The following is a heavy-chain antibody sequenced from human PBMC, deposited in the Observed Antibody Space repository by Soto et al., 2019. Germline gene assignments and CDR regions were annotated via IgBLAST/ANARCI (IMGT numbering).Heavy chain of an antibody. J-gene: IGHJ4*02. D-gene: IGHD3-10*01. Sequence: ASVKVSCKASGYMFNTYGITWVRQAPGQGLGWMGWISVYNGNIDYAQKFEGRVTMTIDTSTSTAYMELKSLTSDDTAVYYCARTYGSGDYFLPFEYWGQGTPVTVSS. CDR2: ISVYNGNI. CDR1: GYMFNTYG. CDR3: ARTYGSGDYFLPFEY. V-gene: IGHV1-18*01.